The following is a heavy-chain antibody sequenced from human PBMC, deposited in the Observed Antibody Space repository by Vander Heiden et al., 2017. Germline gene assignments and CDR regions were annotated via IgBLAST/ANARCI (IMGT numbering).Heavy chain of an antibody. CDR3: AKPELTGDYYYYGMDV. CDR2: ISYDGSNK. V-gene: IGHV3-30*18. D-gene: IGHD7-27*01. CDR1: GCTFSRYG. Sequence: QVQLVESGGGVVQPGRSRRLSCAASGCTFSRYGMHWVRQAPGKGVEWVAVISYDGSNKYYADSVKGRFTISRDNSKNTLYLQMNSLRAEDTAVYYCAKPELTGDYYYYGMDVWGQGTTVTVSS. J-gene: IGHJ6*02.